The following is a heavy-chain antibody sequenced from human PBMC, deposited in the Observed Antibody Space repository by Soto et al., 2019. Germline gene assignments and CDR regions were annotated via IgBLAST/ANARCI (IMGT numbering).Heavy chain of an antibody. J-gene: IGHJ4*02. CDR3: ARGTRNPGLDN. V-gene: IGHV3-7*03. D-gene: IGHD1-7*01. Sequence: GGSLRLSCAASGFTFSNYWMNWVRQAPVKVLEWVGNIKEDGSKQGYVDSVRGRFTISRDNAKNSLYLQINSLRAEDTAVYYCARGTRNPGLDNWGQGTLLTVSS. CDR2: IKEDGSKQ. CDR1: GFTFSNYW.